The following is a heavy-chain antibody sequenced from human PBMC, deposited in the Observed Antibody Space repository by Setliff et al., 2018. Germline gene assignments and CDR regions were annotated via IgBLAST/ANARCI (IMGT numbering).Heavy chain of an antibody. CDR3: ARHHAQYYSDSSGYYYEDWYFDL. V-gene: IGHV4-34*01. CDR1: GGSFSYYY. CDR2: INHSGST. J-gene: IGHJ2*01. Sequence: SETLSLTCAVYGGSFSYYYWTWIRQPPGKGLEWIGEINHSGSTNYNPSLKSRVTISVNTSKNQFSLKVNSVTAADTAVYYCARHHAQYYSDSSGYYYEDWYFDLWGRGTLVTVSS. D-gene: IGHD3-22*01.